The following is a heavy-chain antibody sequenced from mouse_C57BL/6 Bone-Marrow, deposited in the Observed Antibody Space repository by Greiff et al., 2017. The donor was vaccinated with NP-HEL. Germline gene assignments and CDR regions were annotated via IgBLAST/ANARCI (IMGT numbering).Heavy chain of an antibody. CDR3: ARSDYGSSYWYFDV. Sequence: VQLKQSGPELVKPGASVKISCKASGYTFTDYYMNWVKQSHGKSLEWIGDINPNNGGTSYIQKFKGKATLTVDKSSSTAYMELRSLTSEDSAVYYCARSDYGSSYWYFDVWGTGTTVTVSS. D-gene: IGHD1-1*01. V-gene: IGHV1-26*01. CDR1: GYTFTDYY. CDR2: INPNNGGT. J-gene: IGHJ1*03.